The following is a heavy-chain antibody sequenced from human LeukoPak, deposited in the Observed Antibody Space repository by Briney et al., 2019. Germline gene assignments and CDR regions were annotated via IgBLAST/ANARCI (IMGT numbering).Heavy chain of an antibody. CDR2: ISFDGRNR. V-gene: IGHV3-30*04. Sequence: GGSLKLSCAASGFTFSSYAMHWVRQAPGKGLEWVALISFDGRNRYYADSVKGRFTISRDNSKNTLYVQMNSLRAEDTAVYYCVRPRGIAAAGIFGAFDYWGQGILVTVSS. J-gene: IGHJ4*02. D-gene: IGHD6-13*01. CDR1: GFTFSSYA. CDR3: VRPRGIAAAGIFGAFDY.